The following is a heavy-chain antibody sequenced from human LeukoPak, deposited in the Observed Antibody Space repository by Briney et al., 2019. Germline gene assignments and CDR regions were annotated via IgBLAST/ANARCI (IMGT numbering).Heavy chain of an antibody. CDR2: ISGSGGST. Sequence: GGSLRLSCAASGFTFSSYAMSWVRQAPGKGLEWVSAISGSGGSTYHADSVKGRFTISRDNSKNTLYLQMNSLRAEDTAVYYCAKDRRRCSSTSCYPDDAFDIWGQGTMVTVSS. CDR1: GFTFSSYA. CDR3: AKDRRRCSSTSCYPDDAFDI. V-gene: IGHV3-23*01. J-gene: IGHJ3*02. D-gene: IGHD2-2*01.